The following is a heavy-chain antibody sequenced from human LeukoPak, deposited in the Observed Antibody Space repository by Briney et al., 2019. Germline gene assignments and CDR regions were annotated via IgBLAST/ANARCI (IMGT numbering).Heavy chain of an antibody. CDR1: GGSISSGDYY. CDR3: ARSPAAVVWFDP. D-gene: IGHD2-2*01. Sequence: SQTLSLTCTVSGGSISSGDYYWSWIRQPPGKGLEWIGYIYYSGSTYYNPSLKSRVTISVDTSKNQFSLKLSSVTAADTAVYYCARSPAAVVWFDPWGQGTLVTVSS. CDR2: IYYSGST. V-gene: IGHV4-30-4*01. J-gene: IGHJ5*02.